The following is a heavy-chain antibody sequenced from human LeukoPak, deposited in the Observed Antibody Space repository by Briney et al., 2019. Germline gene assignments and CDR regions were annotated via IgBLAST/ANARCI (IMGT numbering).Heavy chain of an antibody. CDR2: IYSGGST. CDR1: GFTVSSNY. J-gene: IGHJ6*03. V-gene: IGHV3-66*02. D-gene: IGHD6-13*01. Sequence: GGSLRLSCAASGFTVSSNYMSWVRQAPGKGLEWVSVIYSGGSTYYADSVKGRFTISRDNSKNTLYLQMNSLRAEDTAVYYCARWSSSSLNAGRYMDVWGKGTTVTVSS. CDR3: ARWSSSSLNAGRYMDV.